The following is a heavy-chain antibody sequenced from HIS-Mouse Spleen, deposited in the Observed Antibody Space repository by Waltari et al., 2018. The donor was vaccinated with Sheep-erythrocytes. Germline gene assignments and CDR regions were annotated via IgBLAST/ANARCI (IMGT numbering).Heavy chain of an antibody. CDR2: IYSDGST. Sequence: EVQLVETGGGLIQPGGSLRLSCAASGFTVSSNYMSWVRRAPGKGLGEFSVIYSDGSTYYADSVKGRFTISRDNSKNTLYLQMNSLRAEDTAVYYCARDRYWQLVRAFDIWGQGTMVTVSS. CDR3: ARDRYWQLVRAFDI. V-gene: IGHV3-53*02. D-gene: IGHD6-6*01. J-gene: IGHJ3*02. CDR1: GFTVSSNY.